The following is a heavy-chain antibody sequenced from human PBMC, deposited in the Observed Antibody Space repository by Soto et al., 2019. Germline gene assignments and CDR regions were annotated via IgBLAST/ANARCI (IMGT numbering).Heavy chain of an antibody. CDR1: GFTFNNYA. CDR3: AKVRLTDYLRYAPHL. J-gene: IGHJ3*01. CDR2: ISPNGDST. D-gene: IGHD2-8*01. Sequence: EVQLLESGGGLVQPGGSLRLACAASGFTFNNYAMNWVRQAPGRGLEWVSIISPNGDSTYYADSVKGRFTISRDNSQNTVFLQMNSLRAEDTAIYFCAKVRLTDYLRYAPHLRGQGTLVTVSS. V-gene: IGHV3-23*01.